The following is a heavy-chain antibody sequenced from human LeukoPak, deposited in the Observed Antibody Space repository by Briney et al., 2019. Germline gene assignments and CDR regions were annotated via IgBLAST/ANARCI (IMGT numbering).Heavy chain of an antibody. CDR3: ARGYDSSGYFQVPPNWYFDL. Sequence: SVKVSCKASGGTFSSYAISWVRQAPGQGLEWMGRIIPILGIANYAQKFQGRVTITADKSTSTAYMELSSLRSEDTAVYYCARGYDSSGYFQVPPNWYFDLWGRGTLVTVSS. D-gene: IGHD3-22*01. CDR1: GGTFSSYA. V-gene: IGHV1-69*04. J-gene: IGHJ2*01. CDR2: IIPILGIA.